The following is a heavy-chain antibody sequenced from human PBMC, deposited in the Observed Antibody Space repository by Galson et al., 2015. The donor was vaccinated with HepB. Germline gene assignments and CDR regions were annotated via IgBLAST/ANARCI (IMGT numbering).Heavy chain of an antibody. CDR1: GFTFSSYA. CDR3: ARGGYCSSTSCYVGRRNYYYGMDV. CDR2: ISYDGSNK. V-gene: IGHV3-30-3*01. D-gene: IGHD2-2*01. Sequence: SLRLSCAASGFTFSSYAMHWVRQAPGKGLEWVAVISYDGSNKYYADSVKGRFTISRDNSKNTLYLQMNSLRAEDTAVYYCARGGYCSSTSCYVGRRNYYYGMDVWGQGTTVTVSS. J-gene: IGHJ6*02.